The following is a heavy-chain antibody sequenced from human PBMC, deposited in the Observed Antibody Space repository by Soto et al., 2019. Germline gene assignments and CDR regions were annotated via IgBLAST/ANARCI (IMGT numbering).Heavy chain of an antibody. CDR3: ARDPVVVVAASNWFDP. J-gene: IGHJ5*02. CDR2: ISAYNGNT. D-gene: IGHD2-15*01. CDR1: GYTFTSYC. V-gene: IGHV1-18*01. Sequence: GASVKVSCKASGYTFTSYCISWVLQAPGEGLEWMGWISAYNGNTNYAQKLQGRVTMTTDTSTSTAYMELRSLRSDDTAVYYCARDPVVVVAASNWFDPWGQGTLVTVSS.